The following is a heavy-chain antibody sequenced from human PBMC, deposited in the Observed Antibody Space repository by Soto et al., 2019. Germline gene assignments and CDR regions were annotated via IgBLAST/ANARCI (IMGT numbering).Heavy chain of an antibody. CDR1: GFTFSSYA. CDR3: AKDTSIAARGFDY. Sequence: GGALRLSCAASGFTFSSYAMSWVRQAPGKGLEWVSAISGSGGSTYYADSVRGRFTISRDNSKNTLYLQMNSLRAEDTAVYYCAKDTSIAARGFDYWGQGTLVTVSS. V-gene: IGHV3-23*01. J-gene: IGHJ4*02. CDR2: ISGSGGST. D-gene: IGHD6-6*01.